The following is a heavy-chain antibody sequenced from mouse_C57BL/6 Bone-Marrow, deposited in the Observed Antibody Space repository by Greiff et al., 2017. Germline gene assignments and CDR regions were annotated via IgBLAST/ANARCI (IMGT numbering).Heavy chain of an antibody. CDR2: IRNKANGYTT. J-gene: IGHJ3*01. Sequence: EVMLVESGGGLVQPAGSLCLSCAASGFTFTDYYMSWVRQPPGKALEWLGFIRNKANGYTTEYSASMLGRFTISRDNYQCILYLQMNALRAEDSATCDSASHGYDVSYWGQGTLVTVSA. V-gene: IGHV7-3*01. CDR1: GFTFTDYY. D-gene: IGHD2-2*01. CDR3: ASHGYDVSY.